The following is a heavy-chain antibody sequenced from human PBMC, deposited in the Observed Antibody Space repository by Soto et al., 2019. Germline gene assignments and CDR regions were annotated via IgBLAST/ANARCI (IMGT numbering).Heavy chain of an antibody. CDR2: IIPIFGTA. CDR1: GDAFSSYA. V-gene: IGHV1-69*13. D-gene: IGHD3-22*01. Sequence: SVKVSCKTSGDAFSSYAISWVRQAPGQGLEWMGGIIPIFGTANYAQKFQGRVTITADESTSTANMELSSLRSEDTAVYYCARGSWDYDTSGYYLFDYWGQGTLVTVSS. CDR3: ARGSWDYDTSGYYLFDY. J-gene: IGHJ4*02.